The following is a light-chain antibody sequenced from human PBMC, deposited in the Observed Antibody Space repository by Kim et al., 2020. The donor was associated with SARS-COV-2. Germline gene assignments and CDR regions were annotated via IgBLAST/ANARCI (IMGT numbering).Light chain of an antibody. CDR1: SGHSSYA. Sequence: VTLTCTLSSGHSSYAIAWHQQQPEKGPRYLMKLNSDGSHSKGDGIPDRFSGSSSGAERYLTISSLQSEDEADYYCQTWGTGIQWVFGGGTKLTVL. J-gene: IGLJ3*02. V-gene: IGLV4-69*01. CDR3: QTWGTGIQWV. CDR2: LNSDGSH.